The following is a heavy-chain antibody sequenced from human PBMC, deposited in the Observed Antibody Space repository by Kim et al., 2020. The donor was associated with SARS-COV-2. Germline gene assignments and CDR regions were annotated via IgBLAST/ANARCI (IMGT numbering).Heavy chain of an antibody. CDR3: AKGGYYDSSGYYEFDY. J-gene: IGHJ4*02. D-gene: IGHD3-22*01. V-gene: IGHV3-23*01. Sequence: VKGRVTISRDNSKNTLYLQMNSLRAEDTAVYYCAKGGYYDSSGYYEFDYWGQGTLVTVSS.